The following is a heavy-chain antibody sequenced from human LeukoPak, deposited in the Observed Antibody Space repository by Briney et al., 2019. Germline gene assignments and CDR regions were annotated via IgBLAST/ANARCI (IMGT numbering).Heavy chain of an antibody. V-gene: IGHV1-2*04. CDR2: INPNSGGT. CDR1: GYTFTGYY. CDR3: ARDPGISPAAGTLFDY. D-gene: IGHD6-13*01. J-gene: IGHJ4*01. Sequence: ASVKVFCKASGYTFTGYYMHWVRQAPGQGLEWMGWINPNSGGTNYAQKFQGWVTMTRDTSISTAYMELSRLRSDDTAVYYCARDPGISPAAGTLFDYWGQGTLVTVSS.